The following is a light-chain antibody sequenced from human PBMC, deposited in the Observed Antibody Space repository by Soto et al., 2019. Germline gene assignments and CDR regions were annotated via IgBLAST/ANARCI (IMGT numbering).Light chain of an antibody. J-gene: IGLJ7*01. CDR2: DVS. Sequence: QSVLTQPASVSGSPGQSITISCTGTSSDVGAYNYVSWYQQHPGKAPKLMIYDVSNRPSGVSNRFFGSKSANTASLTISGLQAEDEADYYCNSYTSSNTLVLFGGGTQLTVL. V-gene: IGLV2-14*01. CDR3: NSYTSSNTLVL. CDR1: SSDVGAYNY.